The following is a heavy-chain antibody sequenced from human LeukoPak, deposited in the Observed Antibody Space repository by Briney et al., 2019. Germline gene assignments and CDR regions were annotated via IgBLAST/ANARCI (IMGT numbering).Heavy chain of an antibody. Sequence: ASVKVSCKVSAYTLTELSMHWVRQSPGKGLEWMRGFDPEDGETIYAQKFQGRVTMTEDTSTDTAYMELSSLRSEDTAVYYCATTSPPIAAAAPSDYWRQGTLVTVSS. CDR1: AYTLTELS. CDR2: FDPEDGET. V-gene: IGHV1-24*01. D-gene: IGHD6-13*01. CDR3: ATTSPPIAAAAPSDY. J-gene: IGHJ4*02.